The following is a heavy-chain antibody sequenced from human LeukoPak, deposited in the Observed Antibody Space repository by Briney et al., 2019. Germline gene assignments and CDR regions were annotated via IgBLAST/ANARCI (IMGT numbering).Heavy chain of an antibody. CDR1: GLTFSSYS. J-gene: IGHJ4*02. V-gene: IGHV3-21*01. Sequence: GGSLRLSCAASGLTFSSYSMNWARQAPGKGLEWLSSISSSSNYIYYADSVKGRFTISRDNAKNSLYLQMNSLRAEDTAVYYCASGEVAPVGYWGQGTLVTVSS. D-gene: IGHD2-15*01. CDR2: ISSSSNYI. CDR3: ASGEVAPVGY.